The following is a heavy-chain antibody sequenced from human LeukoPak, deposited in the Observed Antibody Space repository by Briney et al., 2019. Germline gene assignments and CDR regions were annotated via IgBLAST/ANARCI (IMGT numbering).Heavy chain of an antibody. J-gene: IGHJ3*02. CDR2: INPNSGGT. CDR1: GYTFTGYY. V-gene: IGHV1-2*02. Sequence: GASVKVSCKASGYTFTGYYMHWVRQAPGQGFEWMGWINPNSGGTNYAQKFQGRVTMTRDTSISTAYMELSRLRSDDTAVYYCACLPPRTTGAFDIWGQGTMVTVSS. D-gene: IGHD1-14*01. CDR3: ACLPPRTTGAFDI.